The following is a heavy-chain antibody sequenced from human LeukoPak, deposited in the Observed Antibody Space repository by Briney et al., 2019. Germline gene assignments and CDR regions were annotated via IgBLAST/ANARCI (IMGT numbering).Heavy chain of an antibody. CDR1: GGTFSSYA. D-gene: IGHD2-8*01. CDR3: ARVSLRGMVYAPWFDP. Sequence: SVKVSCKASGGTFSSYAISWVRQAPGQGLEWMGGIIPIFGAANYAQKFQGRVTITADESTSTAYMELSSLRSEDTAVYYCARVSLRGMVYAPWFDPWGQGTLVTVSS. CDR2: IIPIFGAA. J-gene: IGHJ5*02. V-gene: IGHV1-69*13.